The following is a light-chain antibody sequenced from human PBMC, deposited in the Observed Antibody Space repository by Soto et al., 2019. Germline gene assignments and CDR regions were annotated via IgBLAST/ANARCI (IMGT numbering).Light chain of an antibody. J-gene: IGLJ3*02. Sequence: QAVVTQEPSLTVSPGGTVTLTCASSTGAVTSGYYPNWFQQKPGQAPRALIYSTSKKHSWTPARFSGSPLGGKAALTLSGVQPEEEAEYYGLLYFGGHVRRFGGGTKLTVL. V-gene: IGLV7-43*01. CDR3: LLYFGGHVRR. CDR2: STS. CDR1: TGAVTSGYY.